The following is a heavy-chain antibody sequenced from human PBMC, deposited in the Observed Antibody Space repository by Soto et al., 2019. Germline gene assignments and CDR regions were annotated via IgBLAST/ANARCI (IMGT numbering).Heavy chain of an antibody. Sequence: SETLSLTCAVYGGSFSGYYWSWIRQPPGKGLEWIGEINHSGSTNYNPSLKSRVTISVDTSKNQFSLKLSSVTAADTAVYYCARGRRMRFYYDSSGYYYFDYWGQGTLVTVS. J-gene: IGHJ4*02. CDR3: ARGRRMRFYYDSSGYYYFDY. CDR1: GGSFSGYY. V-gene: IGHV4-34*01. CDR2: INHSGST. D-gene: IGHD3-22*01.